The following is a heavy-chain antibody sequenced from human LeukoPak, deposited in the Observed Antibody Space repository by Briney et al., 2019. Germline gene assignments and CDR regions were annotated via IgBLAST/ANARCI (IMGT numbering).Heavy chain of an antibody. CDR2: INPNSGGT. CDR3: ARGGYYYGSGSYYNV. CDR1: GYSFTRHV. Sequence: ASVKVSCKTSGYSFTRHVLHWVRQAPGQGLEWMGWINPNSGGTNYAQKFQGRVTMTRDTSISTAYMELSRLRSDDTAVYYCARGGYYYGSGSYYNVWGQGTMVTVSS. V-gene: IGHV1-2*02. J-gene: IGHJ3*01. D-gene: IGHD3-10*01.